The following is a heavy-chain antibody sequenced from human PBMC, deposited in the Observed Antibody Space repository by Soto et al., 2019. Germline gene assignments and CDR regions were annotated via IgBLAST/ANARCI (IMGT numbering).Heavy chain of an antibody. CDR2: INHSGST. CDR1: DGSFYGYY. D-gene: IGHD5-18*01. Sequence: SETLSLTCGVSDGSFYGYYWSWIRKPPGQGLEWIGEINHSGSTNYNPSLKSRATLSVDTSKNQFSLKLSSVTAADTAVYYCAIGNTAMVLRFDPWGQGTTVTVSS. CDR3: AIGNTAMVLRFDP. V-gene: IGHV4-34*01. J-gene: IGHJ6*02.